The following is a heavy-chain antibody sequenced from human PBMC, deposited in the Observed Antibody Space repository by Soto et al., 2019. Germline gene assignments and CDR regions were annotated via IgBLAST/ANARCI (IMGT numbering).Heavy chain of an antibody. V-gene: IGHV5-51*01. CDR3: ARQGSLGYYYYGMDV. CDR2: IYPGDCDT. D-gene: IGHD2-15*01. Sequence: GGSLTLSCKGSGYSFTSYWIGWVRPMPGKGLEWMGIIYPGDCDTRYSPSLQGQVTISXDKSISTAYLQWSSLKASDTAMYYCARQGSLGYYYYGMDVWGQGTTVTVSS. J-gene: IGHJ6*02. CDR1: GYSFTSYW.